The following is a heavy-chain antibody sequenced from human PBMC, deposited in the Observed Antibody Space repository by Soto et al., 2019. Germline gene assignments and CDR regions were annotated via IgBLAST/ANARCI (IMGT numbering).Heavy chain of an antibody. CDR3: AAYSHKGY. CDR2: IYSGGST. Sequence: EEQLVESGGDLVQPGGSLRLSCAASGFTVSNNYTSWVRQAPGKGLEWVSLIYSGGSTYYADSVKGRFTISRDSSKNTLYLKMNSLRAEDTAMYYCAAYSHKGYWGQGTLVTVSS. D-gene: IGHD3-16*01. CDR1: GFTVSNNY. V-gene: IGHV3-66*01. J-gene: IGHJ4*02.